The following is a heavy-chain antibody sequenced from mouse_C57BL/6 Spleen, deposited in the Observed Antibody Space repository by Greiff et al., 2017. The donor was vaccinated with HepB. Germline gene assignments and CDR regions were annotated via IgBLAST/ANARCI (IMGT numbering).Heavy chain of an antibody. CDR3: AIHYYGNYVAY. V-gene: IGHV1-74*01. CDR2: IHPSDSDT. D-gene: IGHD2-1*01. CDR1: GYTFTSYW. Sequence: VKLQQPGAELVKPGASVKVSCKASGYTFTSYWMHWVKQRPGQGLEWIGRIHPSDSDTNYNQKFKGKATLTVDKSSSTAYMQLSSLTSEDSAVYYCAIHYYGNYVAYWGQGTLVTVSA. J-gene: IGHJ3*01.